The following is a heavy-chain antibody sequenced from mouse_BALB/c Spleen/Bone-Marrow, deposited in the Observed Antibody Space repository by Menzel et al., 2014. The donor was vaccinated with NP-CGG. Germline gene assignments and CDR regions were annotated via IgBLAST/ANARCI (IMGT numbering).Heavy chain of an antibody. V-gene: IGHV1-80*01. D-gene: IGHD2-4*01. J-gene: IGHJ4*01. CDR2: IYPGDGET. CDR1: GYAFSNYG. CDR3: ASVYDYGRGYAMDY. Sequence: VKLMESGAELVRPGSSGKISCKASGYAFSNYGMNWVKQRPGQGLEWIGQIYPGDGETNYNGEFEGRVTLTADKSSSTAYMQVSSLTSEDSAVYFCASVYDYGRGYAMDYWGQGTSVTVSS.